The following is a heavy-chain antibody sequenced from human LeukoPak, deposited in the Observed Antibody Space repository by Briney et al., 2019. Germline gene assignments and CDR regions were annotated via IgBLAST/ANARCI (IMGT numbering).Heavy chain of an antibody. D-gene: IGHD3-10*01. CDR2: ISYDGSNK. Sequence: GGSLRLSCAASGFTFSSCGMHWVRQAPGKGPEWVAVISYDGSNKYYADSVKGRFTISRDNSKNTLYLQMNSLRAEDTAVYYCAKSQQLAEEFSGFDYWGQGTLVTVSS. V-gene: IGHV3-30*18. CDR1: GFTFSSCG. J-gene: IGHJ4*02. CDR3: AKSQQLAEEFSGFDY.